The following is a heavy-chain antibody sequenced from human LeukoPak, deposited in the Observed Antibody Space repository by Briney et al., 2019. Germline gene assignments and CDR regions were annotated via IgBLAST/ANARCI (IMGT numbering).Heavy chain of an antibody. D-gene: IGHD3-10*01. V-gene: IGHV3-48*03. CDR3: ASGRSYYPCDY. J-gene: IGHJ4*02. CDR1: GFTFSSYE. Sequence: GGSLRLSCAASGFTFSSYEKNWVRQAPGKGLEWVSYISSSGSTIYYADSVKGRLTISRDNAKNSLYLQMNSLRAEDTAVYYCASGRSYYPCDYWGQGTLVTVSS. CDR2: ISSSGSTI.